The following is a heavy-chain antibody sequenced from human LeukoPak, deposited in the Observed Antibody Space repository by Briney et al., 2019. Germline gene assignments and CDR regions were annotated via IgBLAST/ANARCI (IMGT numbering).Heavy chain of an antibody. V-gene: IGHV1-2*02. CDR2: ILPDGRDT. D-gene: IGHD3-10*01. CDR1: GYTFAAHH. Sequence: ALVKVSCKASGYTFAAHHIHWVRQAPGQGLEWMGWILPDGRDTKYSQKFQDRMTLTTDTSTNTAYMELNRLIPDDTAVYYCSGRYGPGPVWGQGTLISASP. CDR3: SGRYGPGPV. J-gene: IGHJ4*02.